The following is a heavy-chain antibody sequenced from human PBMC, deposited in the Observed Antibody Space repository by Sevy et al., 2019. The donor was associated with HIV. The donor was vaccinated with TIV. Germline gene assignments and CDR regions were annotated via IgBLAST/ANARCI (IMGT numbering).Heavy chain of an antibody. Sequence: ASVKVSCKVSGYRLIEVSMHWVRQAPGKGLEWMGHLDPEDGETIYAQNFQGRVTMTEDTSTDTAYMEVSSLRSEDTAVYYCAADRGEDYCSGNSCQRHYYYGLDVWGQGTTVIVSS. CDR3: AADRGEDYCSGNSCQRHYYYGLDV. J-gene: IGHJ6*02. CDR2: LDPEDGET. D-gene: IGHD2-15*01. CDR1: GYRLIEVS. V-gene: IGHV1-24*01.